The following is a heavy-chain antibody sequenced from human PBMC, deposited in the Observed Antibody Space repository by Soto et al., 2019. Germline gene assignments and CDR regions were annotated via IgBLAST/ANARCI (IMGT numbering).Heavy chain of an antibody. CDR3: ARQAGYCSGGSCYHDAFDI. CDR1: GGSISSYY. D-gene: IGHD2-15*01. V-gene: IGHV4-59*08. J-gene: IGHJ3*02. Sequence: TSETLSLTCTVSGGSISSYYWSWIRQPPGKGLEWIGYIYYSGSTNYNPSLKSRVTISVDTSKNQFSLKLSSVTAADTAVYYCARQAGYCSGGSCYHDAFDIWGQGTMVTVSS. CDR2: IYYSGST.